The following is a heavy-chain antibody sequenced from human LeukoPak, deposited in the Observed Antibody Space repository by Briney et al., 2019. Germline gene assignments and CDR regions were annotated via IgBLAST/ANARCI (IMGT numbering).Heavy chain of an antibody. CDR2: ISWNSGSI. D-gene: IGHD5-12*01. V-gene: IGHV3-9*01. CDR3: AKDMARQERGYFDY. J-gene: IGHJ4*02. CDR1: GFTFDDYA. Sequence: QTGGSLRLSCAASGFTFDDYAMHWVRQAPGKGLEWVSGISWNSGSIGYADSVKGRFTISRDNAKNSLYLQMNSLRAEDTALYYCAKDMARQERGYFDYWGQGTLVTVSS.